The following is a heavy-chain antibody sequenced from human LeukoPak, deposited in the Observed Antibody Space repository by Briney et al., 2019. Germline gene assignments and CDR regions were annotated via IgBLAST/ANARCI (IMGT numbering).Heavy chain of an antibody. CDR2: ISSDAITT. D-gene: IGHD2-15*01. V-gene: IGHV3-74*01. CDR3: ARRPCSGGICYPPDY. Sequence: RGSLRLSCAASGFTFSTYWMHWVSQAPWKGLVWVSRISSDAITTNYADSVKGRFTVSRDNAKNTLYLQMNSLRDEDTAVYYCARRPCSGGICYPPDYRGQETRDTVSS. CDR1: GFTFSTYW. J-gene: IGHJ4*02.